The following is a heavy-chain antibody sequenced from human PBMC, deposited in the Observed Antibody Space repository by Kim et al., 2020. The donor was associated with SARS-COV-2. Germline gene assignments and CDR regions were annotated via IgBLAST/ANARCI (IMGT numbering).Heavy chain of an antibody. Sequence: GGSLRLSCAASGFTFSSYWMSWVRQAPGKGLEWVANIKQDGSEKYYVDSVKGRFTISRDNAKNSLYLQMNSLRAEDTAVYYCARDRIWIAAAGKSLVNWFDPWGQGTLVTVSS. CDR3: ARDRIWIAAAGKSLVNWFDP. CDR2: IKQDGSEK. CDR1: GFTFSSYW. J-gene: IGHJ5*02. D-gene: IGHD6-13*01. V-gene: IGHV3-7*01.